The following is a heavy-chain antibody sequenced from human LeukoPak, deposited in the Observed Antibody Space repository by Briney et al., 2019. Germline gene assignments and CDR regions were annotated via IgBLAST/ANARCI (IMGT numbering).Heavy chain of an antibody. CDR2: IHHVGST. CDR3: ATTSYTNGWHWNFDY. J-gene: IGHJ4*02. V-gene: IGHV4-39*01. Sequence: PSETLSLTCTVSGGSISSRTFFWAWIHQPPEKLLEWIGSIHHVGSTYYNPSLRSRVTMSLDTSKHQFSLKLTSVTAADTAVYYCATTSYTNGWHWNFDYWGQGTLVTVSS. D-gene: IGHD6-19*01. CDR1: GGSISSRTFF.